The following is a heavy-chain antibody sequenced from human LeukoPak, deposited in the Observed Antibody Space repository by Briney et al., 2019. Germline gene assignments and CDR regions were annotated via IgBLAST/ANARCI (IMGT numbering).Heavy chain of an antibody. V-gene: IGHV4-59*11. CDR1: GDSFSSHY. Sequence: PSETLSLTCAVSGDSFSSHYWTWIRQSPGTGLEWIGYISHIGRTNYNPSLKSRVAISIDTSKNQFSLKLRSVTAADTAVYYCARDLVTVTKGFDIWGQGTMVSVSS. CDR2: ISHIGRT. J-gene: IGHJ3*02. D-gene: IGHD4-17*01. CDR3: ARDLVTVTKGFDI.